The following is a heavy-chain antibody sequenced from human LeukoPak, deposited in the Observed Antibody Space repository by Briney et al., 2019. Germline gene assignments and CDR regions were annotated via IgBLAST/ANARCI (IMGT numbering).Heavy chain of an antibody. CDR3: ARASFNVDTALYFDY. V-gene: IGHV4-39*07. Sequence: SETLSLTCSVSGGSITSSSYYWGWIRQPPGKGLEWIGSIYYPGSTYYNPSLKSRVTISVDRSKNQFSLKLSSVTAADTAVYYCARASFNVDTALYFDYWGQGTLVTVSS. CDR1: GGSITSSSYY. CDR2: IYYPGST. J-gene: IGHJ4*02. D-gene: IGHD5-18*01.